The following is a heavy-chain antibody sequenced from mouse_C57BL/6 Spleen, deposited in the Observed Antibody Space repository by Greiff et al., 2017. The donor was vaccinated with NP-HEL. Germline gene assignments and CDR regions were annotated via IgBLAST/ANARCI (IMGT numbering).Heavy chain of an antibody. J-gene: IGHJ2*01. CDR1: GFTFSSYA. CDR3: ARGGGNYVYFDY. CDR2: ISDGGSYT. Sequence: EVNLVESGGGLVKPGGSLKLSCAASGFTFSSYAMSWVRQTPEMWLEWVATISDGGSYTYYPDNVKGRFTISRDNAKNNLYLQMSHLKSEDTAMYYCARGGGNYVYFDYWGQGTTLTVSS. V-gene: IGHV5-4*03. D-gene: IGHD2-1*01.